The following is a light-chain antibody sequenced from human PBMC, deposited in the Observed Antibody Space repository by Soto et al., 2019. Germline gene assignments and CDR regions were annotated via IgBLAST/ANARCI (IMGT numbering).Light chain of an antibody. Sequence: DIQMTQSPSTLSASVGDRVTITCRASQSINSWLAWYQQKPGKAPQILIYDASTLKSGVPSRFSASGSGTEFTLIISSLQPVDFATYYCQQYTSYSWTFGQGTKVDIK. CDR2: DAS. V-gene: IGKV1-5*01. CDR3: QQYTSYSWT. CDR1: QSINSW. J-gene: IGKJ1*01.